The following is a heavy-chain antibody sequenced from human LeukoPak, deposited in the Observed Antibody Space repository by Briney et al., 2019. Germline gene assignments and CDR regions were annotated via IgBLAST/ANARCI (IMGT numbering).Heavy chain of an antibody. V-gene: IGHV3-23*01. CDR1: GFTFSTYA. CDR3: AKIRGYSYGYGDY. Sequence: GGSLRLSCVASGFTFSTYAVSWVRQAPGKGLEWVSDISDSGSNTYYADSVKGRFTISRDNSKNTLYLQMSSLRAEDTAVYFCAKIRGYSYGYGDYWGQGTLVTVSS. D-gene: IGHD5-18*01. J-gene: IGHJ4*02. CDR2: ISDSGSNT.